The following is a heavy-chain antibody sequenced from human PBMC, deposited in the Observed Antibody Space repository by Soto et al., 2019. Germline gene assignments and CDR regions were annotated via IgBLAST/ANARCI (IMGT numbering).Heavy chain of an antibody. D-gene: IGHD3-10*01. Sequence: QITLKESGPTLVKPTQTLTLTCTFSGFSLSTSGVGVGWIRQPPGKALEWLALIYWSDDNKRYSPSLKSRLTITKDASKNQVVLTMTNMYPVDTATYYCAHRVRFGEFGYWGQGTLVTVSS. CDR3: AHRVRFGEFGY. J-gene: IGHJ4*02. V-gene: IGHV2-5*01. CDR1: GFSLSTSGVG. CDR2: IYWSDDNK.